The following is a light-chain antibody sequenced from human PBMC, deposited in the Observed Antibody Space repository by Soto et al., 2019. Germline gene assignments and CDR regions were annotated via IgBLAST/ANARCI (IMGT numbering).Light chain of an antibody. CDR1: QSISNF. CDR3: QQSYSTPLT. J-gene: IGKJ4*01. Sequence: DIQMTQSPSSLSASVGDRVTITCRASQSISNFLNWYQQKPGKAPKLLIYAASSLQSGVPARXXGSEXGTXXXXXXXXXXPXDFAXXYCQQSYSTPLTFGGGTKVEXX. CDR2: AAS. V-gene: IGKV1-39*01.